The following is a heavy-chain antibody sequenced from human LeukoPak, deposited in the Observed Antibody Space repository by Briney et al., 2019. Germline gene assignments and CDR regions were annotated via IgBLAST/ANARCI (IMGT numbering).Heavy chain of an antibody. CDR1: SGSFSGYY. CDR2: INHSGST. J-gene: IGHJ4*02. D-gene: IGHD1-26*01. CDR3: ARNGIVGATYPAYFDY. Sequence: SETLSLTCAVYSGSFSGYYWSWIRQPPGKGLEWIGEINHSGSTNYNPSLKSRVTISVDTSKNQFSLKLSSVTAADTAVYYCARNGIVGATYPAYFDYWGQGTLVTVSS. V-gene: IGHV4-34*01.